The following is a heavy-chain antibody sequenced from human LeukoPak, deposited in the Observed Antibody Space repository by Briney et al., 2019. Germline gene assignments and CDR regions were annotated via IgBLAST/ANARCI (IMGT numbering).Heavy chain of an antibody. Sequence: SETLSLTCTASGCTISSYYRSWIRQPPGKGLEWMGCIYYNGSTNYNPSLKSRVTISVDTSKNQSSLKLSSVTAAYTAVYYCASSVAAAGKVDYWGQGTLVTVSS. D-gene: IGHD6-13*01. V-gene: IGHV4-59*08. CDR3: ASSVAAAGKVDY. CDR1: GCTISSYY. CDR2: IYYNGST. J-gene: IGHJ4*02.